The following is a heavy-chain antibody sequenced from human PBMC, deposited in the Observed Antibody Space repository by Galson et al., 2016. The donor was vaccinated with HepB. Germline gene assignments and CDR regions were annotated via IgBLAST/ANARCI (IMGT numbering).Heavy chain of an antibody. Sequence: SLRLSCAASGVTVSSNYMSWVRQAPGKGLEWVSVIFSGGYTYYADSVKGRFNTSRDNSKNMVYLQMDGLRVEDTATYYVAKVRDCYDWGAFDIWGQGTMVSVSS. J-gene: IGHJ3*02. D-gene: IGHD3-16*01. CDR2: IFSGGYT. CDR3: AKVRDCYDWGAFDI. CDR1: GVTVSSNY. V-gene: IGHV3-53*01.